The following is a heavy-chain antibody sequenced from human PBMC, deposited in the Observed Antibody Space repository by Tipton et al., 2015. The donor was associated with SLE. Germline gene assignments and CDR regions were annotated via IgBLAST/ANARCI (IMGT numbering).Heavy chain of an antibody. CDR1: GGSISSSSYY. Sequence: TLSLTCTVSGGSISSSSYYWGWIRQPPGKGLEWIGSIYYSGSTYYNPSLKSRVTISVDKSKNQFSLILNSVTAADTAVYSCARGGRQLVPFIWLDSWGQGTLVTVSS. D-gene: IGHD6-13*01. V-gene: IGHV4-39*07. CDR3: ARGGRQLVPFIWLDS. J-gene: IGHJ5*01. CDR2: IYYSGST.